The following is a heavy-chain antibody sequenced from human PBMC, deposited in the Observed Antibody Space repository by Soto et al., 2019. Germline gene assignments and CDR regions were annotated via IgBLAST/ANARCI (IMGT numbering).Heavy chain of an antibody. CDR2: ISGSGGST. CDR3: AKLIWETVLSVTSREPFDY. CDR1: GFTFSNYA. D-gene: IGHD4-4*01. J-gene: IGHJ4*02. Sequence: DVQLLESGGGLVQPGGSLRLSCAASGFTFSNYAINWVRQAPVQGLEWVSGISGSGGSTHYADSVRGRFTISRYNYQHALHLQMDSIGVYHTAVYYCAKLIWETVLSVTSREPFDYWGQGTLVILSS. V-gene: IGHV3-23*01.